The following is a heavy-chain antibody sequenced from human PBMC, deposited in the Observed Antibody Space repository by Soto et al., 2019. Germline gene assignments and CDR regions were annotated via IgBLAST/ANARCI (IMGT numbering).Heavy chain of an antibody. CDR1: GLSLRTTGVG. V-gene: IGHV2-5*02. J-gene: IGHJ6*02. Sequence: QITLKESGPTLVKPTQTLTLTCTFSGLSLRTTGVGVGWVRQPPGKALEWLALLYWDDDKRYSPSLKSRVTITKDTSEKQVVLTMTNIDAVDSATYYCVQSRCGGDCLQIYSSHSYYGLAVWGQGTTVTVSS. D-gene: IGHD2-21*02. CDR2: LYWDDDK. CDR3: VQSRCGGDCLQIYSSHSYYGLAV.